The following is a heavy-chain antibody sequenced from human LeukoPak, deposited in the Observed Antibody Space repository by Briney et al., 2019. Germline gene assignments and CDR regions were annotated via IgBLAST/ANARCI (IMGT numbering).Heavy chain of an antibody. D-gene: IGHD2-2*01. CDR3: AREMEYQLYFGDNNWFDP. CDR2: ISGSGGST. Sequence: GGSLRLSCAASGFTFSSYAMSWVRQAPGKGLEWVSAISGSGGSTYYADSVKGRFTISRDNSKNTLYLQMNSLRAEDTAVYYCAREMEYQLYFGDNNWFDPWGQGTLVTVSS. J-gene: IGHJ5*02. V-gene: IGHV3-23*01. CDR1: GFTFSSYA.